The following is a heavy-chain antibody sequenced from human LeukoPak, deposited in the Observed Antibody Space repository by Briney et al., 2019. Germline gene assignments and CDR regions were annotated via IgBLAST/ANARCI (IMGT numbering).Heavy chain of an antibody. Sequence: GGSLRLSCAASGFTFSIYWMHWVRQGPGKGLVGVSRINSDGSGTTYADSVRGRFTISRDNSKNTLYLQMNSLRAEDTAVYYCARPWELPLVQHWGQGTLVTVSS. J-gene: IGHJ1*01. V-gene: IGHV3-74*01. CDR2: INSDGSGT. D-gene: IGHD1-26*01. CDR3: ARPWELPLVQH. CDR1: GFTFSIYW.